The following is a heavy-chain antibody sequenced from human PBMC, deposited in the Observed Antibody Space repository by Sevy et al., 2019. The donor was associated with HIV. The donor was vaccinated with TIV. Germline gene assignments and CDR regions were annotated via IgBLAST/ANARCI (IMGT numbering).Heavy chain of an antibody. CDR3: ASPPWNSYVSLYYFDS. V-gene: IGHV3-48*01. J-gene: IGHJ4*02. Sequence: GGSLRLSCVASGFTFNRYSMNWVRQTPGKGLEWISYIINNGDTIYYADSVKGRFTISRDNAKNSLYLQMNSLRVEDTAIYYCASPPWNSYVSLYYFDSWGQGTLVTVSS. CDR2: IINNGDTI. CDR1: GFTFNRYS. D-gene: IGHD3-16*01.